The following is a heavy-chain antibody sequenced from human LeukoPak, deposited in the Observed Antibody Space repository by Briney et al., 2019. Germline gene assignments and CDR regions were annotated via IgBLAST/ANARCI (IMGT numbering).Heavy chain of an antibody. J-gene: IGHJ4*02. CDR3: ARGGDSSGYYDPYYFDY. D-gene: IGHD3-22*01. Sequence: GASVKVSCKASGYTFTSYAMHWVRQAPGQRLEWMGWINAGNGNTKYSQKFQGRVTITTDESTSTAYMELSSLRSEDTAVYYCARGGDSSGYYDPYYFDYWGQGTLVTVSS. CDR1: GYTFTSYA. V-gene: IGHV1-3*01. CDR2: INAGNGNT.